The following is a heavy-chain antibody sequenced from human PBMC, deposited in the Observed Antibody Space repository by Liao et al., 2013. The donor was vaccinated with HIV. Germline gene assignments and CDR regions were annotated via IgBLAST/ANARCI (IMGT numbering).Heavy chain of an antibody. CDR3: ARGEHAGAGNWFDP. V-gene: IGHV4-61*02. D-gene: IGHD6-19*01. CDR2: IYTSGST. CDR1: GGSISSGSYY. J-gene: IGHJ5*02. Sequence: QVQLQESGPGLVKPSQTLSLTCTVSGGSISSGSYYWSWIRQPAGKGLEWIGRIYTSGSTNYNPSLKSRVTISVDTSKNQFSLKLSSVTAADTAVYYCARGEHAGAGNWFDPWGQGTLVTVSS.